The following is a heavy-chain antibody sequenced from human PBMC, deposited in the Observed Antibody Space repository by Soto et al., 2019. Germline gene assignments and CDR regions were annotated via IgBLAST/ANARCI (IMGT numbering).Heavy chain of an antibody. CDR3: ARSLWSPYFYYGLDV. Sequence: PGGSLRVSCTASGFALSRYWMYWVLQVPGKGLVWVSHINSGGNITPYADSVRGRFTISRDNSKNTLYLDMHSLTSDDTAVYFCARSLWSPYFYYGLDVWGHGTTVTV. CDR2: INSGGNIT. D-gene: IGHD2-21*01. CDR1: GFALSRYW. V-gene: IGHV3-74*01. J-gene: IGHJ6*02.